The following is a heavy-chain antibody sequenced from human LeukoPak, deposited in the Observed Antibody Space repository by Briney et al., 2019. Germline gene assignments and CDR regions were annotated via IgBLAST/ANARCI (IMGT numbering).Heavy chain of an antibody. CDR3: ARDYALGYSYGYDY. CDR2: IYYSGST. J-gene: IGHJ4*02. D-gene: IGHD5-18*01. Sequence: SETLSLTCTVSGGSISSSSYYWGWIRQPPGKGLEWIGSIYYSGSTYYNPSLKSRVTISVDTSKNQFSLKLSSVTAADTAVYYCARDYALGYSYGYDYWGQGTLVTVSS. V-gene: IGHV4-39*07. CDR1: GGSISSSSYY.